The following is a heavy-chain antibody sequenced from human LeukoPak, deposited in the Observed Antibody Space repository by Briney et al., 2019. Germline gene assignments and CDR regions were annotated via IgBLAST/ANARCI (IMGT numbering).Heavy chain of an antibody. CDR2: IDKSGYST. CDR3: AKKARLGSFSGEPH. D-gene: IGHD3-10*01. Sequence: PGGSLRLSCEASGFTFSNWAMSWVRQAPGKGLEWVSTIDKSGYSTFYGDSVRGRFAISRDNSKNTLYLQINSLRVEDTAVYYCAKKARLGSFSGEPHGGQ. V-gene: IGHV3-23*05. CDR1: GFTFSNWA. J-gene: IGHJ1*01.